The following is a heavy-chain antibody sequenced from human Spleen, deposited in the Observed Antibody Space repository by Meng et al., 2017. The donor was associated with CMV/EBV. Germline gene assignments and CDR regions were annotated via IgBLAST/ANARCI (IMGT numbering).Heavy chain of an antibody. CDR2: MNPNSDNT. CDR3: ARGLRITIFGVVMFDGMDV. CDR1: GYTFTSHD. D-gene: IGHD3-3*01. J-gene: IGHJ6*02. V-gene: IGHV1-8*01. Sequence: ASVKVSCKASGYTFTSHDISWVRQATGQGLEWMGWMNPNSDNTDYAQKFQGRVTMTRDTSISTAYMELSSLRSEDTAVYYCARGLRITIFGVVMFDGMDVWGQGTTVTVSS.